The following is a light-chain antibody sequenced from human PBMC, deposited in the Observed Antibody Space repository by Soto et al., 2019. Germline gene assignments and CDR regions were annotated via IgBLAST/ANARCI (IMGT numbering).Light chain of an antibody. CDR3: QQYGDSPRV. J-gene: IGKJ1*01. Sequence: EIVITQSPATLSVSPGESATLSCRASQSVSNNLTWYQQKPGQPPRLLIYGASTRATGVPGRFSGSGSGTDFTITIRRLEAEDFEVDYCQQYGDSPRVFGQGTKVDIK. V-gene: IGKV3-15*01. CDR1: QSVSNN. CDR2: GAS.